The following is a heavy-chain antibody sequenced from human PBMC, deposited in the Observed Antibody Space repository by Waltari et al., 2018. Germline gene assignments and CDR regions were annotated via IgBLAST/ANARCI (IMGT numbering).Heavy chain of an antibody. CDR3: ARDLTTVTSYYYYYYMDV. CDR2: ISSSSSYI. CDR1: GFTFSSYS. J-gene: IGHJ6*03. D-gene: IGHD4-4*01. Sequence: EVQLVESGGGLVKPGGSLRLSCAASGFTFSSYSMNWVRQAPGKGLEWVSSISSSSSYINYADSVKGRFTISRDNAKNSLYLQMNSLRAEDTAVYYCARDLTTVTSYYYYYYMDVWGKGTTVTVSS. V-gene: IGHV3-21*01.